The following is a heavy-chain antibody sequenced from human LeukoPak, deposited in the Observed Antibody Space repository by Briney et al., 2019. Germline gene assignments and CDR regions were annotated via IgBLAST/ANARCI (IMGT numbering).Heavy chain of an antibody. J-gene: IGHJ6*02. V-gene: IGHV1-8*01. Sequence: ASVKVSCKASGYTFTSYDINWVRQATGQGLEWMGWMNPNSGNTGYAQKFQGRVTMTRNTSISTAYMELSSLRSEDTAVYYCARSTQRSWLQTLRYYYGMDVWGQGTTVTVSS. CDR3: ARSTQRSWLQTLRYYYGMDV. D-gene: IGHD5-24*01. CDR1: GYTFTSYD. CDR2: MNPNSGNT.